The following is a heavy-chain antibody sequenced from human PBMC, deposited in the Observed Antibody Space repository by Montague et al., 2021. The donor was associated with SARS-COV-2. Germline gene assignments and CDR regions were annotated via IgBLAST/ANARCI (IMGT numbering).Heavy chain of an antibody. CDR1: GGSVSSGSFY. Sequence: SETLSLTCTVSGGSVSSGSFYWSWIRQPPGKGLGLIGYIYYTGSSNYNPSLKSRVTISVDTSKNQFSLKLSSVTATDTAVYYCASLRGSAEILTAFQGVSYFYGMDVWGQGTTVTVSS. CDR2: IYYTGSS. J-gene: IGHJ6*02. CDR3: ASLRGSAEILTAFQGVSYFYGMDV. D-gene: IGHD3-9*01. V-gene: IGHV4-61*01.